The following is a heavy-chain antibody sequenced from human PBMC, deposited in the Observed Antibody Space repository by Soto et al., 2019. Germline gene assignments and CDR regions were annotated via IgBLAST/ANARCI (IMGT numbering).Heavy chain of an antibody. D-gene: IGHD3-22*01. CDR2: ISGSGGST. V-gene: IGHV3-23*01. Sequence: GGSLRLSCAASGFTFSSYAMSWVRQAPGKGREWVSAISGSGGSTYYADSVKGRFTISRDNSKNTLYLQMNSLRAEDTAVYYCAKDRYSSGYYYTKYFQHWGQGTLVTVCS. CDR3: AKDRYSSGYYYTKYFQH. CDR1: GFTFSSYA. J-gene: IGHJ1*01.